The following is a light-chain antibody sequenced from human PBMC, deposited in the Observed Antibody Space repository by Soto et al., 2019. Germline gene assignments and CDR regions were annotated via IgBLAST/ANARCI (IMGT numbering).Light chain of an antibody. J-gene: IGLJ2*01. CDR2: DVT. CDR3: SSYTSIRTLV. Sequence: QSVLTQPASVSGSPGQSITISCTGTSSVVGGYNYVSWYQQHPGRAPELMIYDVTTRPSGVSSRFSGSKSGNTASLTISGLQAEDEADYYCSSYTSIRTLVFGGGTKVTVL. V-gene: IGLV2-14*01. CDR1: SSVVGGYNY.